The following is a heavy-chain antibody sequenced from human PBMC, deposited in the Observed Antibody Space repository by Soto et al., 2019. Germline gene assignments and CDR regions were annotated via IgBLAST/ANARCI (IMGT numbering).Heavy chain of an antibody. CDR3: ARFMYYYDSSGYPEHYFDY. CDR2: IYYSGST. V-gene: IGHV4-31*03. CDR1: GFSISSGGYY. D-gene: IGHD3-22*01. Sequence: SETLSLTCTVSGFSISSGGYYWSWIRQHPGKGLEWIGYIYYSGSTYYNPHLKSRVTISVDTSKNQFSLKLSSVTAADTAVYYWARFMYYYDSSGYPEHYFDYWGQGTLVTVSS. J-gene: IGHJ4*02.